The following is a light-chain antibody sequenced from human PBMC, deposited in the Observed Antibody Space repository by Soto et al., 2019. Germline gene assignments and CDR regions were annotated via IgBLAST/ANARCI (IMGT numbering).Light chain of an antibody. CDR3: LQHNFYPPT. V-gene: IGKV1-17*03. CDR1: QGIHKY. CDR2: GAS. Sequence: DIQMTQSPSAMSASVGDRVTITCRARQGIHKYLAWFQQKPGKVPKRLIYGASNLQSGVPSRFSGSGSGTEFTLTISSLQPEDFATYYCLQHNFYPPTFGQGTRLE. J-gene: IGKJ5*01.